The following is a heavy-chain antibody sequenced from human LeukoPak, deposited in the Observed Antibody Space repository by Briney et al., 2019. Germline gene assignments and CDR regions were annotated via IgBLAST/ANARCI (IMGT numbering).Heavy chain of an antibody. D-gene: IGHD6-13*01. CDR3: ARQQQLLFDY. Sequence: PSETLSLTCTVSGGSISSYYWSWIRQPPGKGLEWIGYIYYSGSTNYNPSLKSRVTISVDTSKNQFSLKLSSVTAADTAVYYCARQQQLLFDYWGQGTLVTVSS. J-gene: IGHJ4*02. CDR2: IYYSGST. CDR1: GGSISSYY. V-gene: IGHV4-59*08.